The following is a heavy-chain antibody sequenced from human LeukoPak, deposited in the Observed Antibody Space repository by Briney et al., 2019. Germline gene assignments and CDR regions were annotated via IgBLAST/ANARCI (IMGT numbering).Heavy chain of an antibody. J-gene: IGHJ6*03. V-gene: IGHV1-8*03. Sequence: ASVKVSCKASGYTFTSYDISWVRQATGQGLEWMGWMNPNSGNTGYAQKFQGRVTITRSTSISTAYMELSSLRSEDTAVYYCARAVIGGITGTLYYYYYYMDVWGKGTTVTVSS. CDR2: MNPNSGNT. D-gene: IGHD1-7*01. CDR1: GYTFTSYD. CDR3: ARAVIGGITGTLYYYYYYMDV.